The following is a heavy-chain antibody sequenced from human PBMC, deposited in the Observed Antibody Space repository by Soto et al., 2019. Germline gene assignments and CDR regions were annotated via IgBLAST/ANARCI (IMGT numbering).Heavy chain of an antibody. CDR1: GFAFSGYW. V-gene: IGHV3-7*01. CDR2: IEEDGSEK. J-gene: IGHJ5*02. CDR3: ARGRGWLDP. Sequence: GGSLRLSCAGSGFAFSGYWMSWVRQAPWKGLEWVANIEEDGSEKYYVDSVKGRFTISRDNAKNSLFLQMNSLGAEDTAVYYCARGRGWLDPWGQGTLVTVSS.